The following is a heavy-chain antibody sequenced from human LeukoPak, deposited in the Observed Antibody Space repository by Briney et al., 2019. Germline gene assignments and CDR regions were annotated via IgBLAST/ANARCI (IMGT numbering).Heavy chain of an antibody. CDR1: GFTFRSYG. J-gene: IGHJ4*02. Sequence: GGSLRLSCAASGFTFRSYGMHWVRQAPGKGLEWVAFIRYDGYNKYYADSVEGRFTISRDNSKNTLYLQMNSLRAEGTAVYYCAKGSTSNWYSVEYWGQGTLVTVSS. D-gene: IGHD6-13*01. V-gene: IGHV3-30*02. CDR2: IRYDGYNK. CDR3: AKGSTSNWYSVEY.